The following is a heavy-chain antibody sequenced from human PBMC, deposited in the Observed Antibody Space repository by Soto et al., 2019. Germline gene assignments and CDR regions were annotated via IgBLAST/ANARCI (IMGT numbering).Heavy chain of an antibody. CDR1: GFTFSSYG. CDR2: ISYDGSNK. J-gene: IGHJ6*03. Sequence: GGSLRLSCAASGFTFSSYGMHWVRQAPGKGLEWVAVISYDGSNKYYADSVKGRFTISRDNSKNTLYLQMNSLRAEDTALYYCANSVRCPNCLYYMDVWGKGTTVTVSS. V-gene: IGHV3-30*18. D-gene: IGHD2-2*01. CDR3: ANSVRCPNCLYYMDV.